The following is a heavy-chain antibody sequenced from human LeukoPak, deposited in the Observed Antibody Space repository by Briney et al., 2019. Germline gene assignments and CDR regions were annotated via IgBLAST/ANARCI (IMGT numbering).Heavy chain of an antibody. CDR3: ARGAGGSYSYYFDS. CDR1: GFPFSSHA. V-gene: IGHV3-23*01. Sequence: WGTLRLSCAASGFPFSSHAMSWVRQAQGQGQEWVSTINTGGGGTYYADSVKGRFTISRDNSKNTLYLQMNSLRAEDTAVYYCARGAGGSYSYYFDSWGQGTLVTVSS. D-gene: IGHD1-26*01. CDR2: INTGGGGT. J-gene: IGHJ4*02.